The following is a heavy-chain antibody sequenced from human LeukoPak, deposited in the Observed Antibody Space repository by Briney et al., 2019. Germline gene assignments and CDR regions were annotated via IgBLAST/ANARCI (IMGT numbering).Heavy chain of an antibody. CDR1: GYTFTGYY. D-gene: IGHD5-18*01. CDR3: ARVGLRGYDFDY. J-gene: IGHJ4*02. V-gene: IGHV1-2*02. Sequence: ASVKVSCKASGYTFTGYYMHWVRQAPGQGLEWMGWINPNSGGTKYAQKFQGRVTMTRDTSISTAYMELSRLKSDDTAMYYCARVGLRGYDFDYWGQGTLVTVSS. CDR2: INPNSGGT.